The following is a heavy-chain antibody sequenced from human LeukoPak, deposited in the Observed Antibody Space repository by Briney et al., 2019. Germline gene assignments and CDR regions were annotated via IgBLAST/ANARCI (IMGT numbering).Heavy chain of an antibody. CDR1: GFTFSSYA. J-gene: IGHJ4*02. V-gene: IGHV3-23*01. D-gene: IGHD6-19*01. CDR2: ISGSGGST. CDR3: ARGGSSGWYVDY. Sequence: QTGGSLRLSCAASGFTFSSYAMSWVRQAPGKGLEWVSAISGSGGSTYYADSVKGRFTISRDNSKNTLYLQMNSLRAEDTAVYYCARGGSSGWYVDYWGQGTLVTVSS.